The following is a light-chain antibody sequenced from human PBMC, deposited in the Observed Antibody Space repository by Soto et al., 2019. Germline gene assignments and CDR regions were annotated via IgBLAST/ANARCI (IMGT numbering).Light chain of an antibody. CDR1: QSISSW. CDR2: KAS. Sequence: DSQMTQSPSTLSQSVGDRVTITCRASQSISSWLAWYQQKPGKAPKLLIYKASFLEGGVPSRFSGSGSGTEFTLTISSLQSEDYALYYCQQHNNWPWTFGQGTKVDIK. CDR3: QQHNNWPWT. V-gene: IGKV1-5*03. J-gene: IGKJ1*01.